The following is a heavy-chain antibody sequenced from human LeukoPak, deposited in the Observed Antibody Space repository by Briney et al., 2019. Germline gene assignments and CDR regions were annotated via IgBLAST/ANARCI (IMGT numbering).Heavy chain of an antibody. CDR1: GFSFSSYA. Sequence: GGSLRLSCPAYGFSFSSYAMSWVRQTPGKGLEWVSGISGGGGSTYYADSVKGRFTISRDNSKNTLYLQMNSLRAEDTAIYYCAKDLGSSSSVSDYSDSWGQGTLVTVSS. CDR2: ISGGGGST. J-gene: IGHJ4*02. D-gene: IGHD6-6*01. CDR3: AKDLGSSSSVSDYSDS. V-gene: IGHV3-23*01.